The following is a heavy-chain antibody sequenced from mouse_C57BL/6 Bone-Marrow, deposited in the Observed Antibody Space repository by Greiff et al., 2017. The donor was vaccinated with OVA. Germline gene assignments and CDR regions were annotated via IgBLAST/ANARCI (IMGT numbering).Heavy chain of an antibody. CDR2: IDPSDSYT. CDR3: AREGAYGYDAVDY. D-gene: IGHD1-1*02. V-gene: IGHV1-50*01. Sequence: QVQLQQPGAELVKPGASVKLSCKASGYTFTSYWMQWVKQRPGQGLEWIGEIDPSDSYTNYTQKFKGKATLTVDTSSSTAYMQLSSLTSEDSAVYYCAREGAYGYDAVDYWDQGTSVTVSS. J-gene: IGHJ4*01. CDR1: GYTFTSYW.